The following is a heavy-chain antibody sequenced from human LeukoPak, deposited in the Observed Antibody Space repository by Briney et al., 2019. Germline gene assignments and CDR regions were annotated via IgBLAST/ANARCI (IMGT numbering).Heavy chain of an antibody. D-gene: IGHD6-13*01. V-gene: IGHV3-48*01. CDR1: GFTFSSYS. Sequence: GGSLRLSCAASGFTFSSYSMNWVRQAPGKGLDWVSYISSSSSTIYYADSVKGRFTISRDNAKNSLYLQMNSLRAEDTAVYYCAKDPDDSSNGKGYFDYWGQGTLVTVSS. J-gene: IGHJ4*02. CDR3: AKDPDDSSNGKGYFDY. CDR2: ISSSSSTI.